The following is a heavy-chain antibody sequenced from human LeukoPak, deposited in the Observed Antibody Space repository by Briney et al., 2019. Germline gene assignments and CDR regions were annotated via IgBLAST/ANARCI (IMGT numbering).Heavy chain of an antibody. CDR3: ARNLGVPYQYGMDV. V-gene: IGHV1-8*01. J-gene: IGHJ6*02. CDR1: GYTFTSYD. Sequence: ASVKVSCKASGYTFTSYDINWVRQATGQGLEWMGWMNPNSGNSGYAQKFQGRVTMTRDTSISTAYMELSSLRPEDTAVYYCARNLGVPYQYGMDVWGQGTTVIVSS. D-gene: IGHD3-10*01. CDR2: MNPNSGNS.